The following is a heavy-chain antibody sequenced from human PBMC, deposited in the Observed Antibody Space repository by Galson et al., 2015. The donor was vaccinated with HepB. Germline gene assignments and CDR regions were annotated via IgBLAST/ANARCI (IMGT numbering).Heavy chain of an antibody. Sequence: SVKVSCKASGYTFTSYYMHWVRQAPGQGLEWMGIINPSGGSTSYAQKLQGRVTMTRDTSTSTVYMELSSLRSEDTAVYYCASTFVGAEALDIWGQGTMVTVSS. CDR2: INPSGGST. J-gene: IGHJ3*02. CDR1: GYTFTSYY. D-gene: IGHD3-16*01. V-gene: IGHV1-46*04. CDR3: ASTFVGAEALDI.